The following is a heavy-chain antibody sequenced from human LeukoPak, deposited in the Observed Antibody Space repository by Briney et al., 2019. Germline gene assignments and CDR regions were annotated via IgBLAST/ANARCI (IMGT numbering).Heavy chain of an antibody. Sequence: ASVKVSCKASVYTFTGYYMHWVRQGPGQGLEWMGWINPNSGGTNYAQKCQARVTMTRDTSSSTGYMELSRLRSDDPAVYYCASPKGWFGELLTILGYWGQGTLVTVSS. CDR1: VYTFTGYY. CDR3: ASPKGWFGELLTILGY. V-gene: IGHV1-2*02. D-gene: IGHD3-10*01. CDR2: INPNSGGT. J-gene: IGHJ4*02.